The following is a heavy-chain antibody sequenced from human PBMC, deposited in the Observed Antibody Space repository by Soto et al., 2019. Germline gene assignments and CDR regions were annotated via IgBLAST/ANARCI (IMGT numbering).Heavy chain of an antibody. CDR3: AKGKLRYFDAFDI. CDR1: GFTFDDYA. V-gene: IGHV3-9*01. CDR2: ISWNINSI. Sequence: SLRLSCAAYGFTFDDYAMYWVRQAPGKGLEWVSGISWNINSIGYADSVKGRFTISRDNAKISLYLQMTSLRAEDTALYYCAKGKLRYFDAFDIWGQGTVVTVSS. J-gene: IGHJ3*02. D-gene: IGHD3-9*01.